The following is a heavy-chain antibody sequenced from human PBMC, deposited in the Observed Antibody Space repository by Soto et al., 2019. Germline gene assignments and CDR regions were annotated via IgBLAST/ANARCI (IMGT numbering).Heavy chain of an antibody. V-gene: IGHV3-33*01. CDR2: IWYDGSNK. Sequence: QVQLVESGGGVVQPGRSLRLSCAASGLTFSSYGMHWVRQAPGKGLEWVALIWYDGSNKYYADSVKGRFTISRDNSKNTLYLQMNNLRAEDTAVYYCARDGWGLNEVAYWGQGTLVTVSS. CDR3: ARDGWGLNEVAY. D-gene: IGHD1-26*01. J-gene: IGHJ4*02. CDR1: GLTFSSYG.